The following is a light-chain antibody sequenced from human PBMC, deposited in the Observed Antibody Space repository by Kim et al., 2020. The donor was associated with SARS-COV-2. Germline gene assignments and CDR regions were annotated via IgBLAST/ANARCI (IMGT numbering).Light chain of an antibody. J-gene: IGLJ1*01. CDR3: QAWDSSLYV. CDR1: KLGDKY. Sequence: SYELTQPPSVSVSPGQTASITCSGDKLGDKYACWYQQKPGQSPVLVIYQDSKRPSGIHERFSGSNSGNTATLTISGTQAMDEADYYCQAWDSSLYVFGTGTKVTVL. V-gene: IGLV3-1*01. CDR2: QDS.